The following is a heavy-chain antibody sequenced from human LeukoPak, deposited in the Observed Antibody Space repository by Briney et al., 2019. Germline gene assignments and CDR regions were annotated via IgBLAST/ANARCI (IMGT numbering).Heavy chain of an antibody. CDR3: ASNTGTVFDY. CDR2: VYYTGST. D-gene: IGHD7-27*01. CDR1: GDFITAYY. Sequence: SETLSLTCTVSGDFITAYYWSWIRQPPGKGLEWIGYVYYTGSTEYNPSLRSRVTITLEMSNHQFSLNLTSVTAADTAVYYCASNTGTVFDYWGQGALVTVSS. V-gene: IGHV4-59*01. J-gene: IGHJ4*02.